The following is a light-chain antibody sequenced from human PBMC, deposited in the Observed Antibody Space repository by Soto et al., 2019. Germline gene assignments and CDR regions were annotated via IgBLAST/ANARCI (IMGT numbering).Light chain of an antibody. CDR2: AAS. V-gene: IGKV1-39*01. J-gene: IGKJ1*01. CDR3: QQADSTPQT. CDR1: QSIRNY. Sequence: DIQMTQSPSSLSASVGDRVTISCRASQSIRNYVSWYQQKPGTAPKLLIRAASTLQSGVPSMFSGSGSGTDFTLTISRLQIEDFATYFCQQADSTPQTFGQGTNVEI.